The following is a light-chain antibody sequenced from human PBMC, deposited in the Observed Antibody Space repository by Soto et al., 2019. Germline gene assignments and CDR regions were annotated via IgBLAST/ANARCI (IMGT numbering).Light chain of an antibody. CDR2: GNS. V-gene: IGLV1-40*01. J-gene: IGLJ1*01. CDR3: QSYDSSLSAYV. CDR1: SSNIGADYD. Sequence: QSVLTQPPSVSGAPGRRVTISCTGSSSNIGADYDVHWYQQLPGTAPKLLIYGNSNRPSGVPDRFSGSKSGTSASLAITGLQAEHEADYYCQSYDSSLSAYVFGTGTKVTVL.